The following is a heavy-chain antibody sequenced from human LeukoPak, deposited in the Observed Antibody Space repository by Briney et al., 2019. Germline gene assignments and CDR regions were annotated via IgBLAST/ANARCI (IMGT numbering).Heavy chain of an antibody. Sequence: SETLSLTCAVYGGSFSGYYWSWIRQPPGKGLEWIGEINHSGSTNYNPSLKSRVPISVDTSKNQFSLKLSSVTAADTAVYYCARGPPGVESVVAALYYGMDVWGKGTTVTVSS. CDR2: INHSGST. V-gene: IGHV4-34*01. D-gene: IGHD2-15*01. CDR1: GGSFSGYY. CDR3: ARGPPGVESVVAALYYGMDV. J-gene: IGHJ6*04.